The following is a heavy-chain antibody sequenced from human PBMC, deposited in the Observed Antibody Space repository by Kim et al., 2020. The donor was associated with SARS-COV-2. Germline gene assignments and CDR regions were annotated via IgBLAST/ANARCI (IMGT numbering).Heavy chain of an antibody. Sequence: GGSLRLSCAASGFTFSSYSMNWVRQAPGKGLEWVSSISSSSSYIYYADSGKGRFTISRDNAKNSLYLQMNSLRAEDTAVYYCASVAAAGPTVYYYYGMDVWGQGTTVTVSS. CDR2: ISSSSSYI. D-gene: IGHD6-13*01. J-gene: IGHJ6*02. CDR1: GFTFSSYS. CDR3: ASVAAAGPTVYYYYGMDV. V-gene: IGHV3-21*01.